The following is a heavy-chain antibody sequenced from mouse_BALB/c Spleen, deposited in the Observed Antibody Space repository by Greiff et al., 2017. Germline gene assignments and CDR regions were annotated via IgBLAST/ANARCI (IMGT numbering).Heavy chain of an antibody. CDR2: ISYSGST. V-gene: IGHV3-2*02. CDR1: GYSITSDYA. Sequence: EVKLEESGPGLVKPSQSLSLTCTVTGYSITSDYAWNWIRQFPGNKLEWMGYISYSGSTSYNPSLKSRISITRDTSKNQFFLQLNSVTTEDTATYYCASPRGAMDYWGQGTSVTVSS. J-gene: IGHJ4*01. CDR3: ASPRGAMDY.